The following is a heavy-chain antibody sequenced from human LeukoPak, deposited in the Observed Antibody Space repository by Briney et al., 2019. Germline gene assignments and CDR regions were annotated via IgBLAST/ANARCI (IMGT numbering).Heavy chain of an antibody. J-gene: IGHJ3*02. CDR2: IFTSGST. D-gene: IGHD2-8*02. V-gene: IGHV4-39*07. CDR3: ARDPAPHPPYWDAFDI. CDR1: GVSISSSNSY. Sequence: SETLSLTCTVSGVSISSSNSYWGWIRQPPGKGLGWIGRIFTSGSTNYSPSLKSRVTMSVDTSKNQFSLKLTSVTAADTAVYYCARDPAPHPPYWDAFDIWGQGTMVTVSS.